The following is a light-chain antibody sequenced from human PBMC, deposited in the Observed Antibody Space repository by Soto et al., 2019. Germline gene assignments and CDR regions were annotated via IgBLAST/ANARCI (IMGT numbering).Light chain of an antibody. J-gene: IGKJ1*01. CDR2: GAS. CDR1: QSVSGY. CDR3: QQYGSSRWT. Sequence: EIVMTQSPATLSVSPGERAALSCRASQSVSGYIGWYQQKPGQAPRLLIYGASSRATGIPDRFSGSGSGTDFTLTISRLEPEDFAVYYCQQYGSSRWTFGQGTKVDIK. V-gene: IGKV3-20*01.